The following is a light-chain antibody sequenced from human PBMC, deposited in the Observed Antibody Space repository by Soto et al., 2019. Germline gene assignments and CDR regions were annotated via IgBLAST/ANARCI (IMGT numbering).Light chain of an antibody. CDR3: SAYTSISTLV. CDR2: EVR. V-gene: IGLV2-14*01. CDR1: SRDIGAYNL. J-gene: IGLJ2*01. Sequence: QSALTQTASVSGSPGQSITISCSGTSRDIGAYNLVSWYQQPPGKAPKLLIYEVRNRPSGISYRFSGSKSGTTASLTISSLLPEDEADYYCSAYTSISTLVFGGATKLTVL.